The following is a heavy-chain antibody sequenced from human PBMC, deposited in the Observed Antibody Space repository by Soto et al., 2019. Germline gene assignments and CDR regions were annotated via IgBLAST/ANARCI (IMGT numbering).Heavy chain of an antibody. CDR1: GFTFSTFT. V-gene: IGHV3-21*01. D-gene: IGHD2-15*01. J-gene: IGHJ4*02. Sequence: GPLRLSCAASGFTFSTFTMNWVRQAPGKGLEWVSAITSYSGSMYYASSVRGRFTISRDNAKKSLFLQMSSLRVEDTAVYFCARGWSTVVDYWGQGTLVTVSS. CDR2: ITSYSGSM. CDR3: ARGWSTVVDY.